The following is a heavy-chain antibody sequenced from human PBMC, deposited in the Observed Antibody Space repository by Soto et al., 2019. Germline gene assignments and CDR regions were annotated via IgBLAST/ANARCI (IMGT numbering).Heavy chain of an antibody. J-gene: IGHJ2*01. CDR1: GGSFSGYY. Sequence: QVQLQQWGAGPLRPLETLSLTCGVSGGSFSGYYWAWIRQSPGKGLEWIGEINDRGSINYNPSLNSRVIISVDTSKKHYSLNLSSVTAADTAVYYCARESHDILTGPPWVWYFDLWGRATLVTVSS. CDR3: ARESHDILTGPPWVWYFDL. D-gene: IGHD3-9*01. CDR2: INDRGSI. V-gene: IGHV4-34*01.